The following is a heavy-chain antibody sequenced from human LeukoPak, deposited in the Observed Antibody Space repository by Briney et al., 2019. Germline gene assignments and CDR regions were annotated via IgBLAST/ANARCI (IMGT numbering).Heavy chain of an antibody. CDR3: PKGRYLRELSLIALLDY. Sequence: GGSLRLSCAASGFTFSSYAMSWVRQAPGEGLEWGSAISGSGGSTYYADSVKGRFTISRDNSKNTLYLQMDSLRAEDTAVYYCPKGRYLRELSLIALLDYWGQGTLVTVSS. CDR1: GFTFSSYA. J-gene: IGHJ4*02. V-gene: IGHV3-23*01. D-gene: IGHD3-16*02. CDR2: ISGSGGST.